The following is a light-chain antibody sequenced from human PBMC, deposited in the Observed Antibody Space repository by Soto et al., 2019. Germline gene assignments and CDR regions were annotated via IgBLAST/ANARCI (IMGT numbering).Light chain of an antibody. Sequence: QSALTQPPSVSGAPGQRVTISCTGSSSNIGAGHDVYWYQQLPGTAPKLLIAGGSIRPSGVPDRFSASRSGTSASLAITGLQAEDEADYYCHSYDSSLSGSEVFGGGTQLTVL. CDR2: GGS. CDR1: SSNIGAGHD. CDR3: HSYDSSLSGSEV. V-gene: IGLV1-40*01. J-gene: IGLJ2*01.